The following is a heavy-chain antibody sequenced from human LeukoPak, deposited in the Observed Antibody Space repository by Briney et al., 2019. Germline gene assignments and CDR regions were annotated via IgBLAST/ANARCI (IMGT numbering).Heavy chain of an antibody. J-gene: IGHJ4*02. CDR3: AKSPQYFDRLLDGDSRYYFDD. CDR1: GGSISDYY. V-gene: IGHV4-4*07. D-gene: IGHD3-9*01. CDR2: IYTSGST. Sequence: SETLSLTCTVSGGSISDYYWDWIRQPAGKGLEWIGRIYTSGSTNYHPSLKSRVTMSVDTSKNQFSLRLISVTAADTAVYYCAKSPQYFDRLLDGDSRYYFDDWGQGTLVTVSS.